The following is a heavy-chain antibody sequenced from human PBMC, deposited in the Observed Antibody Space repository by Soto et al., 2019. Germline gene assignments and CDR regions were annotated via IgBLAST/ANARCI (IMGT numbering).Heavy chain of an antibody. CDR2: ISAYNGNI. CDR3: ARESPPVDS. Sequence: QVQLVQSGAEVKKPGASVKVSCKASGYTFSSYGISWVRQAPGQGLEWMGWISAYNGNIKYTQKLQGRVTMTTDTSTSTAYMERRSLRSEDTGVYYCARESPPVDSWGQGTLVTVSS. CDR1: GYTFSSYG. V-gene: IGHV1-18*01. J-gene: IGHJ4*02.